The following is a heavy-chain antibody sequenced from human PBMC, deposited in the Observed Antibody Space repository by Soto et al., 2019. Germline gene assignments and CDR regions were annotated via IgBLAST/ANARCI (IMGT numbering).Heavy chain of an antibody. J-gene: IGHJ4*02. D-gene: IGHD3-22*01. CDR3: ARENDGSSGYSPDY. CDR1: GGSISSGDYY. CDR2: IYYSGST. Sequence: SETLSLTCTVSGGSISSGDYYWSWIRQPPGKGLEWIGYIYYSGSTYYNPSLKSRVTISVDTSKNQFSLKLSSVTAADTAVYYCARENDGSSGYSPDYWGQGTLVTVSS. V-gene: IGHV4-30-4*01.